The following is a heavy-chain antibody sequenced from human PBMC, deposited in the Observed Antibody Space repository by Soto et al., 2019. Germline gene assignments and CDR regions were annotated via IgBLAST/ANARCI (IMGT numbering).Heavy chain of an antibody. CDR3: ARRTRDCSSTSCYPVGFDY. Sequence: SETLSLTCTVSGGSISSYYWSWIRQPPGKGLEWIGYIYYSGGTNYNPSLKSRVTISVDTSKNQFSLKLSSVTAADTAVYYCARRTRDCSSTSCYPVGFDYWGQGTLVTVSS. CDR1: GGSISSYY. V-gene: IGHV4-59*08. CDR2: IYYSGGT. D-gene: IGHD2-2*01. J-gene: IGHJ4*02.